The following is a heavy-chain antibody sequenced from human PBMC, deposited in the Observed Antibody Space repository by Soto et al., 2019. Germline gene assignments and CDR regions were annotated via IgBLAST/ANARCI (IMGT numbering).Heavy chain of an antibody. D-gene: IGHD2-21*02. CDR1: GFSVNMNY. CDR3: AYYGGNGWVDY. Sequence: EVQLVESGGGLVQPGGSLRLSCTASGFSVNMNYMSWVRQAPGKGLEWVSVLHGDGSTYCADSVKGRVTISRDNSKNTVDLQMKSLRAEDTAVYYCAYYGGNGWVDYWGQGTLVTVSS. J-gene: IGHJ4*02. CDR2: LHGDGST. V-gene: IGHV3-66*01.